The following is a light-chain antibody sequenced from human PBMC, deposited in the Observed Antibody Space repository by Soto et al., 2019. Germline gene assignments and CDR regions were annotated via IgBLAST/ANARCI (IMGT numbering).Light chain of an antibody. CDR1: QSISRY. V-gene: IGKV3-11*01. CDR3: QQRGTSPRVT. CDR2: DAS. Sequence: IVLTQSPATLSLSPGETATLSCRASQSISRYLAWYQQKPGQAPRLLIYDASIRATGIPARFRGGGSETDFTLTISSLAPEDFAIYYCQQRGTSPRVTFGGGTKVEIK. J-gene: IGKJ4*01.